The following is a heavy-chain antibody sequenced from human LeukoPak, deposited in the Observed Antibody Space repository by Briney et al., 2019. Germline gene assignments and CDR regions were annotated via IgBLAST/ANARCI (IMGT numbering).Heavy chain of an antibody. J-gene: IGHJ4*02. CDR2: ISSSSSTI. V-gene: IGHV3-48*01. CDR1: GFTFSSYS. Sequence: GGSLRLSCAASGFTFSSYSMNWVRQAPGKGLEWVSYISSSSSTIYYADSVKGRFTISRDNSKNTLYLQMNSLRAEDTAVYYCARVFPPNRYCSSTSCYAFDYWGQGTLVTVSS. CDR3: ARVFPPNRYCSSTSCYAFDY. D-gene: IGHD2-2*01.